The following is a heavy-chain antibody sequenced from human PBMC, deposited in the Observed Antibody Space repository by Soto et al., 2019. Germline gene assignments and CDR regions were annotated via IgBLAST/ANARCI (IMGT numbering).Heavy chain of an antibody. Sequence: GGSLRLSCAASGFTFSSYGMHCVRQAPGKGLEWVAVISYDGSNKYYADSVKGRFTISRDNSKNTLYLKMKSLRAEDTAVYYCAKDLGSSSSRDYGMDVWAQGTTVTVSS. D-gene: IGHD6-6*01. V-gene: IGHV3-30*18. J-gene: IGHJ6*02. CDR3: AKDLGSSSSRDYGMDV. CDR2: ISYDGSNK. CDR1: GFTFSSYG.